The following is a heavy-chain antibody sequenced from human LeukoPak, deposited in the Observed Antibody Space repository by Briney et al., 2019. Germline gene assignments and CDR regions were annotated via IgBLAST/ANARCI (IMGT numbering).Heavy chain of an antibody. J-gene: IGHJ4*02. CDR1: GGSISTYY. CDR3: ARLHDGYRYGADY. CDR2: VYYSGST. D-gene: IGHD5-18*01. Sequence: SETLSLTCSVSGGSISTYYWSWIRQPPGKGLDWIGCVYYSGSTNYNPSLKSRVTISVDTSKNQFSLKLSPVTAADTAVYYCARLHDGYRYGADYWGQGTLVTAS. V-gene: IGHV4-59*08.